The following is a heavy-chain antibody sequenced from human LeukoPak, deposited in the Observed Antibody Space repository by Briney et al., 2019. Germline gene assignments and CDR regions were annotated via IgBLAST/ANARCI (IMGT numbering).Heavy chain of an antibody. CDR1: GFTFSDYY. Sequence: GGSLRLSCAASGFTFSDYYVSWIRQAPGKGLEWVSYISSSGSTIYYADSVKGRFTISRDNAKNSLYLQMNSLRAEDTAVYYCAKVSSGADYFDYWGQGTLVTVSS. CDR3: AKVSSGADYFDY. J-gene: IGHJ4*02. CDR2: ISSSGSTI. D-gene: IGHD2/OR15-2a*01. V-gene: IGHV3-11*01.